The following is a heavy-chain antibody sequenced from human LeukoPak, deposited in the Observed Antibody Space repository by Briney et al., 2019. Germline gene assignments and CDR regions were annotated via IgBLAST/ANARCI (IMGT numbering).Heavy chain of an antibody. CDR3: ARGGCRGVWRWLQFCGEAQDNFDY. CDR2: MNPNSGNT. CDR1: GYTFTSYD. Sequence: ASVKVSCKASGYTFTSYDINWVRQAPGQGLEWMGWMNPNSGNTGYAQKFQGRVTITRNTSISTAYMELSSLRSEDTAVYYCARGGCRGVWRWLQFCGEAQDNFDYWGQGTLVTVSS. J-gene: IGHJ4*02. V-gene: IGHV1-8*03. D-gene: IGHD5-24*01.